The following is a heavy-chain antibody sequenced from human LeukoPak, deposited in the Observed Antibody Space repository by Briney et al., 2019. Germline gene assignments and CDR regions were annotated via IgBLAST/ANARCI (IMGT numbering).Heavy chain of an antibody. CDR2: NGNT. CDR1: GDSVSSGSHH. J-gene: IGHJ4*02. D-gene: IGHD3-22*01. V-gene: IGHV4-61*01. CDR3: ARDSNGYDY. Sequence: SETLSLTCTVSGDSVSSGSHHWSWIRQAPGKGLEWIGHNGNTEYNPSLKSRVTISVDTSKNQFSLKLSSVTAADTAVYYCARDSNGYDYWGQGTLVTVSS.